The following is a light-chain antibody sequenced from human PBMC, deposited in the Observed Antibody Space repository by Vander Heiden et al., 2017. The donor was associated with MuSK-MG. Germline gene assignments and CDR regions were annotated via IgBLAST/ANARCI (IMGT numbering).Light chain of an antibody. CDR1: QSVSSAN. Sequence: EIVLTQSPATLALSPGGRATLSCRASQSVSSANLAWYQQKPGQAPRLLIYGASSRATGIPDRFSGSGSGTDFTLTISKLEPEDFAVYYCQQYGSSPRTFGQGTKVEIK. V-gene: IGKV3-20*01. CDR2: GAS. J-gene: IGKJ1*01. CDR3: QQYGSSPRT.